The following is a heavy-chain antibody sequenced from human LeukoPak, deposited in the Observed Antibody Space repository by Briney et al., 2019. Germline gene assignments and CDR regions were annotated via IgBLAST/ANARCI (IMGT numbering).Heavy chain of an antibody. CDR3: ARDRPVGATHYDAFDI. J-gene: IGHJ3*02. Sequence: GASVKVSCKASGGTFSSYAISWVRQAPGQGLEWMGIMNPSGGSTSYAQKFQGRVTMTRDASTSTVYMELSSLRSEDTAVYYCARDRPVGATHYDAFDIRGQGTMVTVSS. D-gene: IGHD1-26*01. CDR2: MNPSGGST. V-gene: IGHV1-46*01. CDR1: GGTFSSYA.